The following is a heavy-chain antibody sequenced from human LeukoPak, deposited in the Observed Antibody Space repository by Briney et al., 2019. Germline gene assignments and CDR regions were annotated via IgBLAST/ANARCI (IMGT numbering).Heavy chain of an antibody. CDR1: GGSISSSSYY. Sequence: SETLSLTCTVSGGSISSSSYYWGWIRQPPGKRLEWIGSIYYSGSTYYNPSLKSRVTISVDTSKNQFSLKLSSVTAADTAVYYCARHERDYGGNSSDYWGQGTLVTVSS. CDR2: IYYSGST. J-gene: IGHJ4*02. CDR3: ARHERDYGGNSSDY. V-gene: IGHV4-39*01. D-gene: IGHD4-23*01.